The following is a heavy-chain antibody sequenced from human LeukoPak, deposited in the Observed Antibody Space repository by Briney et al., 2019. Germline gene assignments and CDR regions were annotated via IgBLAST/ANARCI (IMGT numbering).Heavy chain of an antibody. CDR2: IYPGDSDT. V-gene: IGHV5-51*01. J-gene: IGHJ5*02. Sequence: GESLKISCKGSGYSFTSYWIGWVRQMPGKGLEWMGIIYPGDSDTRYSPSFQGQVTISADKSISTAYLQWSSLKASDTAMYYCAGQDSSSWYGGGVNWFDPWGQGTLVTVSS. CDR3: AGQDSSSWYGGGVNWFDP. D-gene: IGHD6-13*01. CDR1: GYSFTSYW.